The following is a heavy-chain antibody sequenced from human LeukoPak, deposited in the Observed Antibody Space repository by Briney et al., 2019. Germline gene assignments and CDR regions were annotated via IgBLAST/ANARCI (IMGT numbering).Heavy chain of an antibody. J-gene: IGHJ4*02. D-gene: IGHD2-8*01. Sequence: GGSLRLSCAASGFTFSDYYMSWIRQAPGKGLEWVSYISTNGGTIYYADSVKGRFSISRDNAKNSLYLQLNSLRAEDTAVYYCVKEDGPRVDYWGQGTLVTVSS. CDR1: GFTFSDYY. CDR2: ISTNGGTI. V-gene: IGHV3-11*04. CDR3: VKEDGPRVDY.